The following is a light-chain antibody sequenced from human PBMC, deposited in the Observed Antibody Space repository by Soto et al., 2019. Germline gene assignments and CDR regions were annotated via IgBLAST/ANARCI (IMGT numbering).Light chain of an antibody. CDR1: QSVSSN. V-gene: IGKV3-15*01. Sequence: EIVMTQSPATLSVSPGERATLSCRASQSVSSNLAWYQQKPGQAPRLLIYGESTRATGIPARFSGSGSGTEFTLTISSLQSEDFAVYYCQQYNNWPVFGQGTKVDIK. CDR3: QQYNNWPV. CDR2: GES. J-gene: IGKJ1*01.